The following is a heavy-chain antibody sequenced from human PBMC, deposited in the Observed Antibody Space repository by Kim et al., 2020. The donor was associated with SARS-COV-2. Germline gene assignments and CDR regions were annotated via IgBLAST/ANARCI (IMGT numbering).Heavy chain of an antibody. V-gene: IGHV5-51*01. Sequence: GESLKISCKGPGTTFPASWIGWGRQIPGKGLEGRGTTYPGDPVTRYSPSFQGQVTIPADKSISTAYLRWSSLKASDTAMYYCASRSSTPLGDAFDIWGQGTMVTVSS. CDR1: GTTFPASW. CDR3: ASRSSTPLGDAFDI. D-gene: IGHD2-2*01. J-gene: IGHJ3*02. CDR2: TYPGDPVT.